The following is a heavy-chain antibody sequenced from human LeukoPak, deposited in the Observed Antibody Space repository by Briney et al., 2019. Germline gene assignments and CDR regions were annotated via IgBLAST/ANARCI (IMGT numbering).Heavy chain of an antibody. CDR1: GFTFSSYS. CDR3: ARELIRGYSYGYVFDY. CDR2: ISSSSSYI. D-gene: IGHD5-18*01. Sequence: GGSLRLSCAAPGFTFSSYSMNWVRQAPGKGLEWVSSISSSSSYIYYADSVKGRFTISRDNAKNSLYLQMNSLRAEDTAVYYCARELIRGYSYGYVFDYWGQGTLVTVSS. V-gene: IGHV3-21*01. J-gene: IGHJ4*02.